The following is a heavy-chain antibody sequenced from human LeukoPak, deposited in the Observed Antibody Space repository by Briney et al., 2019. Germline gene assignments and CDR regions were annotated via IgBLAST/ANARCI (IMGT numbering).Heavy chain of an antibody. CDR3: ARCSADYYYDICGLGY. J-gene: IGHJ4*02. Sequence: ASVKVSCKASGYTFTGYYMHWVRQAPGQGLEWMGWINPNSGGTNYAQKFQGWVTMTRDTSISTAYMELSRLRSDDTAVYYCARCSADYYYDICGLGYWGQGTLVTVSS. D-gene: IGHD3-22*01. CDR2: INPNSGGT. CDR1: GYTFTGYY. V-gene: IGHV1-2*04.